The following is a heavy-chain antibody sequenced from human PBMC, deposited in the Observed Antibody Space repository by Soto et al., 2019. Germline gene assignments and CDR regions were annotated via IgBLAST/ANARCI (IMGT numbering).Heavy chain of an antibody. V-gene: IGHV1-18*01. J-gene: IGHJ5*02. CDR2: ISAYNGNT. CDR1: GYTFTSYG. Sequence: ASVKVSCKASGYTFTSYGISWVRQAPGQGLEWMGWISAYNGNTNYAQKLQGRVTMTTDTSTSTAYMELRSLRSDDTAVYYCARAPGYSSIGNWFDPCGQGTLVTVSS. CDR3: ARAPGYSSIGNWFDP. D-gene: IGHD6-13*01.